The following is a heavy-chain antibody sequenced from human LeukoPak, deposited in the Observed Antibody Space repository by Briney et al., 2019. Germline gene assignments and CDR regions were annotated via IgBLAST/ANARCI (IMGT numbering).Heavy chain of an antibody. Sequence: ASVKVSCKASGYTFTGYYMHWVRQAPGQGLEWMGWINPNSGGTNYAQKFQGRVTMTRDTSISTAYMELSRLRSDDTAVYYCARGVTMVRGVIIWSDYYYMDVWGKGTTVTVSS. J-gene: IGHJ6*03. D-gene: IGHD3-10*01. CDR1: GYTFTGYY. V-gene: IGHV1-2*02. CDR3: ARGVTMVRGVIIWSDYYYMDV. CDR2: INPNSGGT.